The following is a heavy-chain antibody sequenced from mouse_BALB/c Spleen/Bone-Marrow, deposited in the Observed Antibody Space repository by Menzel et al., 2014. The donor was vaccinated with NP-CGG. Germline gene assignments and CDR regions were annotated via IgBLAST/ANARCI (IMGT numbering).Heavy chain of an antibody. CDR3: TRPYYGYVGYAY. CDR2: INPSNGGT. Sequence: VNLVESGAELVKPGASVKLSCKAPGYTFTSYYTYWVKQRPGQGLEWIGEINPSNGGTNFNEKFKSKATLTVDKSSSTAYMQLSSLTFEDSAIYYCTRPYYGYVGYAYWGQGTQVTVSA. CDR1: GYTFTSYY. J-gene: IGHJ3*01. D-gene: IGHD1-2*01. V-gene: IGHV1S81*02.